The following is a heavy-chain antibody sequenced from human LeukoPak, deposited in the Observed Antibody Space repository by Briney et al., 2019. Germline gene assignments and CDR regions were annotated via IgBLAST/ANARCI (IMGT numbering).Heavy chain of an antibody. CDR2: IYYSGST. CDR1: GGSISSYY. CDR3: ARDRATSHFDC. Sequence: SETLSLTCTVSGGSISSYYWSWIRQPPGKGLEWIGYIYYSGSTNYNPSLKGRVTISVDTSKNQFSLKLSPVTAADTAVYYCARDRATSHFDCWGQGTLVTVSS. V-gene: IGHV4-59*01. J-gene: IGHJ4*02.